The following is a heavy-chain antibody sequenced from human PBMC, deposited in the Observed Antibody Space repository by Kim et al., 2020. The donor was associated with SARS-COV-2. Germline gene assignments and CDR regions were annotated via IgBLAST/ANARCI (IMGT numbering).Heavy chain of an antibody. CDR3: ATDFPIDYYGSGSSLDY. V-gene: IGHV1-24*01. CDR1: GYTLTELS. J-gene: IGHJ4*02. Sequence: ASVKVSCKVSGYTLTELSMHWVRQAPGKGLEWMGGFDPEDGETIYAQKFQGRVTMTEDTSTDTAYMELSSLRSEDTAVYYCATDFPIDYYGSGSSLDYWGQGTLVTVSS. CDR2: FDPEDGET. D-gene: IGHD3-10*01.